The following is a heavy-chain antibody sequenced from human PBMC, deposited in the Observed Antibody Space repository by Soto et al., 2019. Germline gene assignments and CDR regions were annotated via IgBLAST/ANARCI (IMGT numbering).Heavy chain of an antibody. CDR1: GFTFSSYW. V-gene: IGHV3-7*01. CDR3: ARDAIAAAGTGYFQH. J-gene: IGHJ1*01. CDR2: IKQDGSEK. D-gene: IGHD6-13*01. Sequence: GSLRLSCAASGFTFSSYWMSWVRQAPGKGLEWVANIKQDGSEKYYVDSVKGRFTISRDNAKNSLYLQMNSLRAEDTAVYYCARDAIAAAGTGYFQHWGQGTLVTVSS.